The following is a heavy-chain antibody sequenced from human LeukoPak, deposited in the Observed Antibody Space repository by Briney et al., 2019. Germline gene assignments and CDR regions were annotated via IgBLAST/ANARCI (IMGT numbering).Heavy chain of an antibody. CDR1: GGSISSYY. J-gene: IGHJ4*02. CDR3: ARRASGWYVDY. D-gene: IGHD6-19*01. Sequence: SETLSLTCTVSGGSISSYYWSWIRQPPGKGLEWIGYINYSGSTTYNPSLKSRVTISVDTSKNQFSLKLSSVTAADTAVYYCARRASGWYVDYGGQGTLVTVSS. V-gene: IGHV4-59*08. CDR2: INYSGST.